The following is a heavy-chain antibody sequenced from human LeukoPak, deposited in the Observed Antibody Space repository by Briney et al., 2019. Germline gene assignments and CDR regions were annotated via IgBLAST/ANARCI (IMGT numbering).Heavy chain of an antibody. CDR1: GGSISSGGYY. V-gene: IGHV4-31*03. CDR3: ARERLIYGMDV. D-gene: IGHD4-17*01. J-gene: IGHJ6*02. CDR2: IYYSGST. Sequence: SETLSLTCTVSGGSISSGGYYWSWIRQHPGKGLEWIGYIYYSGSTYYNPSLKSRVTISVDTSKSQFSLKLSSVTAADTAVYYCARERLIYGMDVWGQGTTVTVSS.